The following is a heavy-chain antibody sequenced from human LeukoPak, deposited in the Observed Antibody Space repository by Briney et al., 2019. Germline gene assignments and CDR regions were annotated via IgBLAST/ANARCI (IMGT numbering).Heavy chain of an antibody. CDR3: ARATSGIYFYFDY. CDR2: IYTSGST. V-gene: IGHV4-4*07. J-gene: IGHJ4*02. CDR1: GVSISGYY. D-gene: IGHD1-26*01. Sequence: PSETLSLTCTVSGVSISGYYWSWIRQPAGKGLEWIGRIYTSGSTNYNPSLKSRVTMSVDTSKNQFSLRLSSVTAADTAVHYCARATSGIYFYFDYWGQGTLVTVSS.